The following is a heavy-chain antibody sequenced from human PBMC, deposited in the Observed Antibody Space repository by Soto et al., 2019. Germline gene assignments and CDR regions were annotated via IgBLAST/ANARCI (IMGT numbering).Heavy chain of an antibody. CDR2: ISYDGSNK. CDR3: ARSGGVYDYLGSKYFDY. Sequence: GGSLRLSCAASGFTFSSYAMHWVRQAPGKGLEWVAVISYDGSNKYYADSVKGRFTISRDNSKNTLYLQMNSLRAEDTAVYYCARSGGVYDYLGSKYFDYWGQGTLVTVS. D-gene: IGHD5-12*01. V-gene: IGHV3-30-3*01. CDR1: GFTFSSYA. J-gene: IGHJ4*02.